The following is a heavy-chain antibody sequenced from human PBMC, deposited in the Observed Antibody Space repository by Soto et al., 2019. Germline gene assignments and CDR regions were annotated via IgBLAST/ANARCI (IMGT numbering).Heavy chain of an antibody. CDR3: ARIGRLRWGDY. V-gene: IGHV3-48*01. Sequence: EVQLVESGGGLVQPGGSLRLSCAASGFTFSSYSMNWVRQAPGKGLEWVSYIRSSSSTIYYADSVKGRFTISRDNAKNSLYLQMKSLRAEETAVYYWARIGRLRWGDYWGQGTLVTASS. D-gene: IGHD4-17*01. J-gene: IGHJ4*02. CDR2: IRSSSSTI. CDR1: GFTFSSYS.